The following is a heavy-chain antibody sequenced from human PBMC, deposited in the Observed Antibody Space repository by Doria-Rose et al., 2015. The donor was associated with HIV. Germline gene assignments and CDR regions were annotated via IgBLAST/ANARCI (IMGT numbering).Heavy chain of an antibody. CDR1: GFTVSHHY. CDR2: LYSDGTA. CDR3: AREVYSYGYYNY. V-gene: IGHV3-53*01. D-gene: IGHD3-3*01. Sequence: SLKLSCAASGFTVSHHYMTWVRQAPGRGLEWVSLLYSDGTAYYADSVRGRFTISRDNSKNTLFLQMNDLRVEDTALYYCAREVYSYGYYNYWGRGTLVTVSS. J-gene: IGHJ4*02.